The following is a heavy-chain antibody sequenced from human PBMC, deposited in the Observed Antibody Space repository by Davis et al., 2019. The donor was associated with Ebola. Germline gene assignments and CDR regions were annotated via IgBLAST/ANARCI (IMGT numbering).Heavy chain of an antibody. CDR2: MSGSGVRT. V-gene: IGHV3-23*01. CDR1: DFTFSSHA. D-gene: IGHD5-12*01. Sequence: GESLKISCAASDFTFSSHATSWVRQAPGKGLECVSVMSGSGVRTFYADSVKGRFIIYIDNSKNTLYLQMKSLRSEETAVYYCTKPHSQYSGYKRAPFDFWGQGTLVTVSS. CDR3: TKPHSQYSGYKRAPFDF. J-gene: IGHJ4*02.